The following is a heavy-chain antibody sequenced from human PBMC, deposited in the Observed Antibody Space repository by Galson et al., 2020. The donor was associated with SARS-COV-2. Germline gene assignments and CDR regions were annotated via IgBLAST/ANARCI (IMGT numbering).Heavy chain of an antibody. V-gene: IGHV3-23*01. Sequence: TGGSLRLSCAVSGFTFSSCAMSWVRQAPGKGLDWVSAISGSGGSTYYADSVKGRFTISRDNSKNTLCLQMNNLTAEDTAIYYCAKDRGNDYGDQRDYWGQGTLVSVS. CDR2: ISGSGGST. D-gene: IGHD4-17*01. CDR1: GFTFSSCA. J-gene: IGHJ4*02. CDR3: AKDRGNDYGDQRDY.